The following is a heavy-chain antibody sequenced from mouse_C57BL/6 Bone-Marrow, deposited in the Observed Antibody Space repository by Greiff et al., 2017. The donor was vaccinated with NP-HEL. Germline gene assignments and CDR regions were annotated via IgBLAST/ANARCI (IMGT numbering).Heavy chain of an antibody. J-gene: IGHJ3*01. CDR3: ARNWDEETWFAY. CDR2: ISDGGSYT. Sequence: EVKLVESGGGLVKPGGSLKLSCEASGFTFSSYAMSWVRQTPEKRLEWVATISDGGSYTYYPDNVKGRFTISRDNAKNNLYLQMSHLKSEDTAMYYCARNWDEETWFAYWGQGTLVTVSA. D-gene: IGHD4-1*01. V-gene: IGHV5-4*03. CDR1: GFTFSSYA.